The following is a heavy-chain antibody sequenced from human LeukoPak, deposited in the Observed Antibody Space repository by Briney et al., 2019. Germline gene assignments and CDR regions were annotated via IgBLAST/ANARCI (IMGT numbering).Heavy chain of an antibody. Sequence: PGGSLRLYCAASGFTFSSYAMSWVRQAPGKGLEWVSAISGSGGRTYYADSVKGRFTISRDNSKNTLYLQMNSLRAEGTAVYYCAKDGGALGYCSGGSCPRDAFDIWGQGTLVTVSS. CDR1: GFTFSSYA. CDR2: ISGSGGRT. CDR3: AKDGGALGYCSGGSCPRDAFDI. D-gene: IGHD2-15*01. V-gene: IGHV3-23*01. J-gene: IGHJ4*02.